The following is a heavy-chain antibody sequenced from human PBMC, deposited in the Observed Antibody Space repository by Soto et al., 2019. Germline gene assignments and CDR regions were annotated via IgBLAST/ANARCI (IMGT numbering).Heavy chain of an antibody. D-gene: IGHD3-22*01. CDR1: GYSFAGYW. J-gene: IGHJ4*02. V-gene: IGHV5-10-1*01. Sequence: SGESLKISCKGSGYSFAGYWITWVRQKPGKGLEWMGRIDPSDSQTYYSPSFRGHVTISVTKSITTVFLQWSSLRASDTAMYYCARQIYDSDTGPNSQYYFDSWGKGTPVTAPQ. CDR2: IDPSDSQT. CDR3: ARQIYDSDTGPNSQYYFDS.